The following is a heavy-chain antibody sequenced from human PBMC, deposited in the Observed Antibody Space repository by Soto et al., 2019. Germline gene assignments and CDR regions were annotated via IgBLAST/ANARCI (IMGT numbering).Heavy chain of an antibody. D-gene: IGHD2-8*02. CDR2: INHSGST. CDR3: ARDKITGLFDY. CDR1: GGSISSGAYS. Sequence: PSETLSLTCAVSGGSISSGAYSWTWIRQPPGTGLEWTGEINHSGSTNYNPSLNSRVTISVDTSKNQFSLKLTSVTAADTALYYCARDKITGLFDYWGQGTLVTVSS. J-gene: IGHJ4*02. V-gene: IGHV4-34*01.